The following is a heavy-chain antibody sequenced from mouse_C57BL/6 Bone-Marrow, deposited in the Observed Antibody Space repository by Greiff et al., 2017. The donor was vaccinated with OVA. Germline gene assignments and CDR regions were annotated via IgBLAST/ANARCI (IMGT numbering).Heavy chain of an antibody. CDR1: GYSFTGYY. D-gene: IGHD2-4*01. Sequence: DVQLQESGPELVKPGASVKISCKASGYSFTGYYMNWVKQSPEKSLEWIGEINPSTGGTTYNQKFKAKATLTVDKSSSTAYMQLKSLTSEDSAVYYCARWGGLDWYFDVWGTGTTVTVSS. CDR3: ARWGGLDWYFDV. J-gene: IGHJ1*03. V-gene: IGHV1-42*01. CDR2: INPSTGGT.